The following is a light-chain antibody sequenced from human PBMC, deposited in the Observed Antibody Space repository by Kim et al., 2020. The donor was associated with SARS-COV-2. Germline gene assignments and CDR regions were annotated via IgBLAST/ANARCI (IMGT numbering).Light chain of an antibody. CDR2: EAS. Sequence: SSSVGDRFPSTCRTSQTISNYLSWYQQKPGKAPKFLIYEASSLESVVPSRFSGSGYGTEFTLTISSLQPDDLASYYCQQYSSYPYTFGQGTKLEI. CDR3: QQYSSYPYT. J-gene: IGKJ2*01. CDR1: QTISNY. V-gene: IGKV1-5*03.